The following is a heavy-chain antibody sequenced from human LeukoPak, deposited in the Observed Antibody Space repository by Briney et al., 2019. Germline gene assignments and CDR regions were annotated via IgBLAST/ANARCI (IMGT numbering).Heavy chain of an antibody. CDR1: GGTFSSYA. V-gene: IGHV1-69*05. D-gene: IGHD1-26*01. J-gene: IGHJ5*02. CDR3: ARDLPLSYFWFDP. Sequence: SVKVSCKASGGTFSSYAISWVRQAPGQGLEWMGRIVPIFGTANYAQKFQGRVTITTDESTSTAYMELSSLRSEDTAVYYCARDLPLSYFWFDPWGQGTLVTVSS. CDR2: IVPIFGTA.